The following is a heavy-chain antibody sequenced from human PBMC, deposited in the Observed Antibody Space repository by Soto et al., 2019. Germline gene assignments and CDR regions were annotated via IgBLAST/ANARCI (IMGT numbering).Heavy chain of an antibody. D-gene: IGHD4-4*01. CDR2: ILPFFGTG. J-gene: IGHJ4*02. CDR3: ARGDRLQNSGY. Sequence: ASVKVSCKASGGTFSSYASSWVRKAPGQGLEWMRGILPFFGTGNNAQKFQGRVTISAVESTSTAYMELSSLSSEDTAVYYCARGDRLQNSGYWGQGTLVTVSS. CDR1: GGTFSSYA. V-gene: IGHV1-69*13.